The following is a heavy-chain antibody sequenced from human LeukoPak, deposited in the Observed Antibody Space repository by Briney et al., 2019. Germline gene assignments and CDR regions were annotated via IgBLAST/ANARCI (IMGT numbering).Heavy chain of an antibody. CDR3: ARGVATYYDILTGYPPDPSFDY. V-gene: IGHV4-38-2*01. CDR2: IYHSGST. J-gene: IGHJ4*02. Sequence: SETLSLTCAVSGYSISSGYYWGWIRQPPGKGLEWIGSIYHSGSTYYNPSLKSRDTISGDTSKNQFSLKLSSVTAADTAVYYCARGVATYYDILTGYPPDPSFDYWGQGTLVTVSS. D-gene: IGHD3-9*01. CDR1: GYSISSGYY.